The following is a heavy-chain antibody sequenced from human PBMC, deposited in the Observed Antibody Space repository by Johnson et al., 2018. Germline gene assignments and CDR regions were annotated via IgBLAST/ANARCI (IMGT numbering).Heavy chain of an antibody. CDR3: AKEGGQYYYGSSLQEGYRDV. J-gene: IGHJ6*03. Sequence: QVQLVQSGGGVVQPGRSLRLSCAASGFTFSSYGMHWVRQTPGKGLEWVAVISFDGSNKYYADSVKGRFTISRDNSKNKLYLQMHSLRVEDAAVYYCAKEGGQYYYGSSLQEGYRDVWGKWTTVTVSS. V-gene: IGHV3-30*18. D-gene: IGHD3-22*01. CDR2: ISFDGSNK. CDR1: GFTFSSYG.